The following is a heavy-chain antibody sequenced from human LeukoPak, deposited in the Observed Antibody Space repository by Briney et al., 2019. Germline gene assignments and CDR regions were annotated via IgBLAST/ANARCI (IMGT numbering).Heavy chain of an antibody. CDR3: ARDWGSSSATFDY. CDR2: IYTSGST. J-gene: IGHJ4*02. D-gene: IGHD6-6*01. Sequence: SETLSLTCTVSGGSISSASYYWSWIRQPAGKGLEWIGRIYTSGSTNYNPSLKGRVTMSLDTTKNQFSLKLTSVTAADTAVYYCARDWGSSSATFDYWGQGTLVTVSS. CDR1: GGSISSASYY. V-gene: IGHV4-61*02.